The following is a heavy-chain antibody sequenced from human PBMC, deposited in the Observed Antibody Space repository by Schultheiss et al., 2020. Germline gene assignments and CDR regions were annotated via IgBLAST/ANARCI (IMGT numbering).Heavy chain of an antibody. Sequence: GGSLRLSCAASGFTFSSYAIHWVRQAPGKGLEWVSAISGSGGSTYYADSVKGRFTISRDNSKNTLYLQMNSLRAEDTAVYYCARVISYGATNDYWGQGTLVTVSS. D-gene: IGHD4/OR15-4a*01. J-gene: IGHJ4*02. CDR1: GFTFSSYA. CDR2: ISGSGGST. V-gene: IGHV3-23*01. CDR3: ARVISYGATNDY.